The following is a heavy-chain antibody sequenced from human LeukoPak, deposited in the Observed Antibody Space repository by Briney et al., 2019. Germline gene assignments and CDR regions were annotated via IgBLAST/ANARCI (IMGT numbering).Heavy chain of an antibody. CDR3: AREYYYGSVKEFDY. CDR1: GGSISSSSYY. J-gene: IGHJ4*02. V-gene: IGHV4-39*07. D-gene: IGHD3-10*01. Sequence: SETLSLTCTVSGGSISSSSYYWGWIRQPPGKGLEWIGSIYYSGSTYYNPSLKSRVTISVDTSKNQFSLKLSSVTAADTAVYYCAREYYYGSVKEFDYWGQGTLVTVSS. CDR2: IYYSGST.